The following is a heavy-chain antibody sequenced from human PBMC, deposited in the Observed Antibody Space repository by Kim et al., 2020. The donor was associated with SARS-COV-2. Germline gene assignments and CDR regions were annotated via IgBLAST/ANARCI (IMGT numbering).Heavy chain of an antibody. CDR1: GGSISSGTW. CDR2: ISHSGNT. Sequence: SETLSLTCGVSGGSISSGTWWSWVRQPPGKGLEWIGEISHSGNTNYNPSLRSRISISVDKSKNQFSLTLNSVTAADTAVYYCARLDYDSGGYCWFDPWGQGTPVTVSS. V-gene: IGHV4-4*02. CDR3: ARLDYDSGGYCWFDP. J-gene: IGHJ5*02. D-gene: IGHD1-26*01.